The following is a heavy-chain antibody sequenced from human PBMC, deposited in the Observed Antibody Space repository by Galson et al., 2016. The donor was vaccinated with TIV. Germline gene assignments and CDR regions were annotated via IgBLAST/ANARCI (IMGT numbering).Heavy chain of an antibody. J-gene: IGHJ5*02. CDR2: VYDDGNA. CDR1: GGSIITKSYY. D-gene: IGHD3-16*01. Sequence: SETLSLTCIVSGGSIITKSYYWGWIRQPPGKGLEWIGMVYDDGNAYYNPSLKSRATLSVETSRNQFSLKLTSVAAADTAMYYCARERTPPGPDNDSWFDPWGPGILVIVSS. V-gene: IGHV4-39*07. CDR3: ARERTPPGPDNDSWFDP.